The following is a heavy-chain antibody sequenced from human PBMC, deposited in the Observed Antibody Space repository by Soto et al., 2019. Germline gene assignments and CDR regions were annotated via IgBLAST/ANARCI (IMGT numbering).Heavy chain of an antibody. CDR1: GGSISSSNW. J-gene: IGHJ4*02. CDR2: IYHSGST. D-gene: IGHD3-10*01. V-gene: IGHV4-4*02. Sequence: QVQLQESGPGLVKPSGTLSLTCAVSGGSISSSNWWSWVRQPPGKGLEWIGKIYHSGSTNYNPSLKSRVTISVDKSKNQFALKLSSVTAADTAVYYCARVYMVRGTIIRYFDYWGQGTLVTVSS. CDR3: ARVYMVRGTIIRYFDY.